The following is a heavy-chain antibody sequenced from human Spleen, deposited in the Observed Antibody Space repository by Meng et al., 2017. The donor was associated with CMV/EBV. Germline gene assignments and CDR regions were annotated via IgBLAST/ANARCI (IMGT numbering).Heavy chain of an antibody. CDR2: INSDESGT. D-gene: IGHD3-16*01. Sequence: GESLKISCAASGFTFDDYAMHWARQAPGKGMVWVSRINSDESGTTYADSVKGRFTISRDNAKNTLFLQMNSLRVADTAVYYCARVALRPHYYFDYWGQGTLVTVSS. CDR1: GFTFDDYA. V-gene: IGHV3-74*01. CDR3: ARVALRPHYYFDY. J-gene: IGHJ4*02.